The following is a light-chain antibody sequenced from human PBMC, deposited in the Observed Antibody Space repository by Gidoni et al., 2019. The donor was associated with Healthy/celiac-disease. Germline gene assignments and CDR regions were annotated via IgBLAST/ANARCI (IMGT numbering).Light chain of an antibody. V-gene: IGLV2-11*01. CDR1: SSDVGGYNY. Sequence: QSALTQPRSVSGAPGQSVTISCTGTSSDVGGYNYVSWYQHHPGKAPKLMIYDVSKRPSGVPDRFSGSKSGNTASLTISGLQAEDEADYFCCSYAGSYTFVVFGGGTKLPVL. CDR2: DVS. CDR3: CSYAGSYTFVV. J-gene: IGLJ2*01.